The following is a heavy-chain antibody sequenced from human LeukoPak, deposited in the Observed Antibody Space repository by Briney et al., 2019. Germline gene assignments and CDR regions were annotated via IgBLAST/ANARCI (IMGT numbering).Heavy chain of an antibody. J-gene: IGHJ2*01. CDR1: GGTFSSYA. D-gene: IGHD4-23*01. V-gene: IGHV1-69*13. CDR2: IIPIFGTA. CDR3: ARIEPDHYDYGGNGWYFDL. Sequence: SVKVSCKASGGTFSSYAISWVRQAPGQGLEWMGGIIPIFGTANYAQKFQGRVTITADESASTAYMELSSLRSEDTAVYYCARIEPDHYDYGGNGWYFDLWGRGTLVTVSS.